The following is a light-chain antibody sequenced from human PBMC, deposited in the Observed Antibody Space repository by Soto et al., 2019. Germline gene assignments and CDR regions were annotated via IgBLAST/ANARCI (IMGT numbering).Light chain of an antibody. CDR1: NNDVGAYPY. CDR3: SSFATSGTTVI. CDR2: EVT. V-gene: IGLV2-14*01. Sequence: QSALTQPASVSGSPGQSITISCTGTNNDVGAYPYVSWYQQHPGTAPKLIIYEVTNRPSGISDRFSSSKSGNTASLTISGLQAEDESDYYCSSFATSGTTVIFGGGTKLTVL. J-gene: IGLJ2*01.